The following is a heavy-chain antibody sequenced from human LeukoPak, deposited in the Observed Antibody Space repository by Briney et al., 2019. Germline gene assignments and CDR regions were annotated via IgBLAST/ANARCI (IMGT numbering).Heavy chain of an antibody. CDR1: GFTFSSYS. D-gene: IGHD3-9*01. CDR3: ARDPYYDILTGYFDY. CDR2: ISSRSSYI. V-gene: IGHV3-21*01. Sequence: GGSLRLSCAASGFTFSSYSMNWVRQPPGKGLEWVSSISSRSSYIYYADSVKGRFTISRDNAKNSLYLQMNSLRAEDTAVYYCARDPYYDILTGYFDYWGQGTLVTVSS. J-gene: IGHJ4*02.